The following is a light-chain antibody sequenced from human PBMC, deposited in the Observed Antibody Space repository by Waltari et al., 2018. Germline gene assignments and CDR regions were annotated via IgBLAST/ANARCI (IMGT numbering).Light chain of an antibody. Sequence: SYVLTQPPSVSVAPGKTARITCGGNNIGSRSVHWYQQKPGQAPVLVIYDDSDRPSGISERFSGSNSGNTATLTISRVEAGDEADCSCQVWDSSSDQGMFGGGTKLTVL. CDR3: QVWDSSSDQGM. V-gene: IGLV3-21*04. CDR1: NIGSRS. J-gene: IGLJ3*02. CDR2: DDS.